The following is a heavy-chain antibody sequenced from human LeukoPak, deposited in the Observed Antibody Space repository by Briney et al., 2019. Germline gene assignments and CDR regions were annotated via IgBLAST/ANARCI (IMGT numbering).Heavy chain of an antibody. CDR2: IYHSGAT. J-gene: IGHJ4*02. CDR1: GGSISNYY. V-gene: IGHV4-59*01. CDR3: ARKSPTSGSYGWYSGY. D-gene: IGHD1-26*01. Sequence: PSETLSLTCTVSGGSISNYYWSWIRQPPGKGLEWIGYIYHSGATNYNPSLRSRVTISVDTSNNQFSLNLRSVTAADTAIYYCARKSPTSGSYGWYSGYWGQGALVTVSS.